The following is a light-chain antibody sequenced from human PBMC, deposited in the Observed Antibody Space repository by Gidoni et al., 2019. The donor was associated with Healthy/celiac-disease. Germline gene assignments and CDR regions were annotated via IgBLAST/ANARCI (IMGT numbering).Light chain of an antibody. Sequence: DIQMTQSPSSLSASVGDRVTITCQASQDISNYLHWYQQKPGKAPKLLIYDASNLETGVPSRFSGSGSGTDFTFTISSLQPEDIATYYCQQYDNLPITFGQXTRLEIK. CDR1: QDISNY. J-gene: IGKJ5*01. CDR3: QQYDNLPIT. CDR2: DAS. V-gene: IGKV1-33*01.